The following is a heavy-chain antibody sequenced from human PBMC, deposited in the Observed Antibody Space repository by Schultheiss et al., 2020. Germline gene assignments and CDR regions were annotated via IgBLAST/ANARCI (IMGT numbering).Heavy chain of an antibody. CDR2: MNPNSGNT. V-gene: IGHV1-8*02. Sequence: ASVKVSCKASGYTFTDYYIHWVRQATGQGLEWMGWMNPNSGNTGYAQKFQGRVTMTRNTSISTAYMELSSLRSEDTAVYYCARVAVAGNNYYYYYMDVWGKGTTVTVSS. CDR1: GYTFTDYY. D-gene: IGHD6-19*01. CDR3: ARVAVAGNNYYYYYMDV. J-gene: IGHJ6*03.